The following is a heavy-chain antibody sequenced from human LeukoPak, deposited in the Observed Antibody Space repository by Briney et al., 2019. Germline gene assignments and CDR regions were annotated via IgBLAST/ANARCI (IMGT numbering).Heavy chain of an antibody. V-gene: IGHV1-58*02. J-gene: IGHJ4*02. CDR1: GFTFTSSA. Sequence: SVKVSCKASGFTFTSSAMQWVRQARGQRLEWIGWIVVGSGNTNYAQKFQERVTITRDMSTSTAYMELSSLRSEDTAVYYCAAESTGMLTGWNLYYFDYWGQGTLVTVSS. CDR3: AAESTGMLTGWNLYYFDY. CDR2: IVVGSGNT. D-gene: IGHD3-9*01.